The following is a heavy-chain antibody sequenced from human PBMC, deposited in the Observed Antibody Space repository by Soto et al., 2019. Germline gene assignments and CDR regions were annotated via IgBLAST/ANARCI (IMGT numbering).Heavy chain of an antibody. CDR1: GGSISGYY. Sequence: SETLSLTCTVFGGSISGYYWSWIRQHPGKGLEWIGYIYYSGSTNYNPSLKSRVTISVDTSKNQFSLKLSSVTAADTAVYYCARSGITGTTGWFDPWGQGPLVTGSS. D-gene: IGHD1-20*01. CDR2: IYYSGST. J-gene: IGHJ5*02. V-gene: IGHV4-59*01. CDR3: ARSGITGTTGWFDP.